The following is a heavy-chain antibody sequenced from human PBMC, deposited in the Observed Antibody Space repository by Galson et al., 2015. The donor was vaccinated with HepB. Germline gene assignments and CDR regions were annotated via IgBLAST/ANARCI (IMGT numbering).Heavy chain of an antibody. V-gene: IGHV3-23*01. CDR1: GFSFSSYV. CDR3: AKDRIIKLVFEGVVTYHPFDS. D-gene: IGHD3-16*01. CDR2: ISARGTNI. Sequence: SLRLSCAGSGFSFSSYVMSWVRQAPGKGLEWVSSISARGTNIYYADSVKGRFTISRDNSKNTLFLDMNSLRAGDTAMYYCAKDRIIKLVFEGVVTYHPFDSWGQGTLVSVSS. J-gene: IGHJ4*02.